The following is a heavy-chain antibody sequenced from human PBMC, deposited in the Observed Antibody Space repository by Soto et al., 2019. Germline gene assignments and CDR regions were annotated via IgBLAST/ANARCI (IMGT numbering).Heavy chain of an antibody. CDR3: AKDLRIYGGNQEFDY. J-gene: IGHJ4*02. CDR1: GFTFSSYA. Sequence: GGSLRLSCAASGFTFSSYAMGWVRQAPGKGLEWVSAISGSGGSTYYADSVKGRFTTSRDNSKNTLYLQMNSLRAEDTAVYYCAKDLRIYGGNQEFDYWGQGTLVTVSS. D-gene: IGHD4-17*01. V-gene: IGHV3-23*01. CDR2: ISGSGGST.